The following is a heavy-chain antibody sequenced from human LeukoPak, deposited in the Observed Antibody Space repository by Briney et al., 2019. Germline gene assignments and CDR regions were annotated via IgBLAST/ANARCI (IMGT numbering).Heavy chain of an antibody. CDR1: GFTFSGYG. CDR3: ARDGGSYFWFDP. Sequence: GGSLRLSCATSGFTFSGYGMHWVRQAPGKGLEWVAFIRNDGSYKYYADSVKGRFTISRDNSKNTLYLQMNSLRGEDTALYYCARDGGSYFWFDPWGQGTLVTVSS. D-gene: IGHD1-26*01. V-gene: IGHV3-30*02. J-gene: IGHJ5*02. CDR2: IRNDGSYK.